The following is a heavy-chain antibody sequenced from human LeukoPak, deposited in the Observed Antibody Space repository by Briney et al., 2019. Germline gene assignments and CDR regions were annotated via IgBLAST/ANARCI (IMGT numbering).Heavy chain of an antibody. J-gene: IGHJ4*02. D-gene: IGHD1-26*01. CDR2: ISYDGYDK. V-gene: IGHV3-30-3*01. CDR3: ARDLEGSSGYFDY. CDR1: GFTFNDYA. Sequence: GGSLRLSCAASGFTFNDYAMYWVRQTPGKGLEWVTLISYDGYDKSYADSVRGRFTISRDNAKNSLYLQMNSLRAEDTAVYYCARDLEGSSGYFDYWGQGTLVTVSS.